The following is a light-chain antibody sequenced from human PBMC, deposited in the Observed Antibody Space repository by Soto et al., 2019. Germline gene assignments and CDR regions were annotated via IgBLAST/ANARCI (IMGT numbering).Light chain of an antibody. V-gene: IGKV3-20*01. CDR1: QTVSSNF. J-gene: IGKJ1*01. CDR2: DAS. CDR3: QQYGSSPWT. Sequence: EIVLTQSPGTLSLSPGERGTLSCRASQTVSSNFLAWYQQKLGQAPRLLIYDASSRATGIPDRFSGSGSGTDFTLTISRLEPEDFAVYYCQQYGSSPWTFGQGTKVDI.